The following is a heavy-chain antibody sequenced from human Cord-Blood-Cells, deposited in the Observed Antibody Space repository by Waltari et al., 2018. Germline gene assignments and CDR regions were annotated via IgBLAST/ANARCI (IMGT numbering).Heavy chain of an antibody. D-gene: IGHD2-15*01. V-gene: IGHV4-59*01. J-gene: IGHJ5*02. CDR1: GGSISSYY. Sequence: QVQLQESGPGLVKPSETLSLTCTVSGGSISSYYWSWIRQPPGKGLEWIGYIYYSVSTNYNPSLKSRVAISVDTSKNQFSLKLSSVTAADTAVYYCARARYCSGGSCYNWFDPWGQGTLVTVSS. CDR3: ARARYCSGGSCYNWFDP. CDR2: IYYSVST.